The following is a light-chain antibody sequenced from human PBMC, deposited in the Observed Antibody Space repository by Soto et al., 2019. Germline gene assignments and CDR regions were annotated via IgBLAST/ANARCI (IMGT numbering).Light chain of an antibody. J-gene: IGKJ2*01. CDR3: QQYESTPPT. CDR2: WAS. Sequence: DIVMTQSPDSLAVSLGERATINCKSSQSVLYSSNNKNYLAWYQQRPGQPPKLLIYWASTRESGVPERFSGSGSGTDFTLTITSLQDEDVAVYYCQQYESTPPTFGQGTKLEIK. V-gene: IGKV4-1*01. CDR1: QSVLYSSNNKNY.